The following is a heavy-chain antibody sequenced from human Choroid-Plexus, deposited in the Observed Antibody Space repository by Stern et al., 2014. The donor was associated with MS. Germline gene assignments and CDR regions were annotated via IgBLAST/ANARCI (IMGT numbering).Heavy chain of an antibody. V-gene: IGHV3-30*18. CDR1: GFTLGSCA. CDR3: AKDRQYLTYFFDH. Sequence: VQLVESGGGVVQPGRPLRLSCVASGFTLGSCAMHWVRQAPGKGLEWVAGVKYDGSSKYYADSVKGRFTISRDNSQNTLYMQMSSLRPEDTAVYYCAKDRQYLTYFFDHWGQGSLVTVSS. J-gene: IGHJ5*02. D-gene: IGHD2/OR15-2a*01. CDR2: VKYDGSSK.